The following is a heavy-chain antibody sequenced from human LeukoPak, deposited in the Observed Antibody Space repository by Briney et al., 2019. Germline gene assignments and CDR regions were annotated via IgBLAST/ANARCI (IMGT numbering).Heavy chain of an antibody. Sequence: PSETLSLTCTVSGGSISSGGYYWSWIRQHPGKGLEWIAYIDYIGSTNYNPSLKSRLTISLDASKNQFSLKLSSVTAADTAVYYCTRDRRRDLLHAFDIWGQGTMVTVSS. D-gene: IGHD1-26*01. CDR1: GGSISSGGYY. CDR2: IDYIGST. V-gene: IGHV4-61*08. CDR3: TRDRRRDLLHAFDI. J-gene: IGHJ3*02.